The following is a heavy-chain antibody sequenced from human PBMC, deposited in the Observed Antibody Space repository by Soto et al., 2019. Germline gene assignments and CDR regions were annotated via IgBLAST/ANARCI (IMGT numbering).Heavy chain of an antibody. Sequence: QEQLVQSGAEVKKPGSSVKVSCKASGGTFGSYAISWVRQAPGQGLEWMGGIIPIPGTANYAQKFQGRVTIAADESTITAYMELSSMRSEDTAVYYCARSQGSSTSLEICYYYYYGMDVWGQGTTVTVSS. J-gene: IGHJ6*02. V-gene: IGHV1-69*01. CDR1: GGTFGSYA. CDR3: ARSQGSSTSLEICYYYYYGMDV. CDR2: IIPIPGTA. D-gene: IGHD2-2*01.